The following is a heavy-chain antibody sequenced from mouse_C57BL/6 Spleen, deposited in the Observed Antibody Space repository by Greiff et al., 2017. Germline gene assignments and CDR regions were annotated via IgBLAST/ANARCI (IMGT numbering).Heavy chain of an antibody. CDR1: GYTFTSYW. Sequence: QVQLQQPGAELVRPGTSVQLSCTASGYTFTSYWMHWVKQRPGQGLEWIGVIDPSASDTNYNQKFKGKATLTVDTSSSTAYMQLSSLTAEDSAVYYCAREVLRYYFDDWGQGTTLTVSS. V-gene: IGHV1-59*01. D-gene: IGHD1-1*01. J-gene: IGHJ2*01. CDR3: AREVLRYYFDD. CDR2: IDPSASDT.